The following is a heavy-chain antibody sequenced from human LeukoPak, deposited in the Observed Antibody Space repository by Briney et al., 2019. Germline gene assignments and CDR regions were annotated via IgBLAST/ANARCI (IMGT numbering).Heavy chain of an antibody. CDR2: IKQDGSEK. CDR1: GFTFSSYW. CDR3: ARDMIYYDSSGSFDY. Sequence: GGSLRLSCAASGFTFSSYWMSWVRQAPGKGLEWVANIKQDGSEKYYVDSVKGRFTISRDNAKNSLYLQMNSLRAEDTAVYYCARDMIYYDSSGSFDYWGQGTLVTVSS. J-gene: IGHJ4*02. V-gene: IGHV3-7*01. D-gene: IGHD3-22*01.